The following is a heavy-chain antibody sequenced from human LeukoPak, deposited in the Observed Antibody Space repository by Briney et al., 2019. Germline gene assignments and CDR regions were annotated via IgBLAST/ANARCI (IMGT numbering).Heavy chain of an antibody. D-gene: IGHD3-10*01. CDR3: ARVVRGVMGWFDP. CDR1: GYTFTGYY. Sequence: ASVKVSCKASGYTFTGYYMHWVRQAPGQGLEWMGWINPNSGGTNYAQKFQGRVTMTRDTSISTAYMELSRLRSDDTAVYYCARVVRGVMGWFDPWGQGTLVTVSS. V-gene: IGHV1-2*02. J-gene: IGHJ5*02. CDR2: INPNSGGT.